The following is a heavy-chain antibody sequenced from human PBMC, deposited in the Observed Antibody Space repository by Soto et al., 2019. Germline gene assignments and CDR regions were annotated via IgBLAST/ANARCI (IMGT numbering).Heavy chain of an antibody. Sequence: PSETLSLTCTVSGGSIISYYWSWIRQPPGKGLEWIGYIYYSGSTNYNPSLKSRVTISVDTSKNQFSLKLSSVTAADTAVYYCARAYGYYFDYWGQGTLVTVSS. D-gene: IGHD4-17*01. CDR3: ARAYGYYFDY. CDR1: GGSIISYY. CDR2: IYYSGST. J-gene: IGHJ4*02. V-gene: IGHV4-59*01.